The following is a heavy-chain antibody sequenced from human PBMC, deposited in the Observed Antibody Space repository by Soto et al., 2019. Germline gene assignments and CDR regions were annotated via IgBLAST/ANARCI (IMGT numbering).Heavy chain of an antibody. J-gene: IGHJ6*02. V-gene: IGHV3-48*01. D-gene: IGHD3-10*01. CDR1: GFTFSSYS. Sequence: PGGSLRLSCAASGFTFSSYSMNWVRQAPGKGLEWVSYISSSSSTIYYGDSVKGRFTISRDNAKNSLYLQMNSLRAEDTAVYYCARDLSFGYYGMGVWGQGTTVTVSS. CDR3: ARDLSFGYYGMGV. CDR2: ISSSSSTI.